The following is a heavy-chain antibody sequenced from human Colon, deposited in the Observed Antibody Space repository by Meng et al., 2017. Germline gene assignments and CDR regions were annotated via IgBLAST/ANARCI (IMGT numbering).Heavy chain of an antibody. V-gene: IGHV6-1*01. J-gene: IGHJ4*02. D-gene: IGHD3-10*01. CDR3: TTWYGEY. Sequence: QVQLQQSGPGLVKPSQTLSLTCAISGDSVSSNRALWHWVRQSPSRGLEWLGQTYYRSEWQNHYGVSVKSRITINADTSRNHFSLHLNSVTPEDTAVYYYTTWYGEYWGQGTLVTVSS. CDR2: TYYRSEWQN. CDR1: GDSVSSNRAL.